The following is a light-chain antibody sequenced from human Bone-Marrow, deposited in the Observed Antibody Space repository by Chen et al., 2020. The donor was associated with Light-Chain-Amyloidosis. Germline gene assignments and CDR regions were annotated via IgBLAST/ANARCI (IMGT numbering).Light chain of an antibody. CDR2: DVS. V-gene: IGLV2-14*03. J-gene: IGLJ3*02. CDR3: SSYTRSSTWL. Sequence: QSALTQPASVSGSPGQSITISCTGTSSDVGGYNYVSWYQQHPGTAPKLVIFDVSYRPSGISNRFSGSKAGNTASLTISGLEAEDEADDYCSSYTRSSTWLFGGGTRLTVL. CDR1: SSDVGGYNY.